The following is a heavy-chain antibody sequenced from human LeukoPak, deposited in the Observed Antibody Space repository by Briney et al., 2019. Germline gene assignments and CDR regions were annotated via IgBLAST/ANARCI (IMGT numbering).Heavy chain of an antibody. V-gene: IGHV5-10-1*01. D-gene: IGHD3-9*01. J-gene: IGHJ4*02. CDR2: IDPSDSYT. CDR3: ARLDRYGDF. Sequence: GESLKISCQGSGYPFTDYWISWVRQMPGKGLEWMGKIDPSDSYTKYRPSFQGHVTISADKSINTAYLQWSSLEASDTAMYYCARLDRYGDFWGQGTPVTVSS. CDR1: GYPFTDYW.